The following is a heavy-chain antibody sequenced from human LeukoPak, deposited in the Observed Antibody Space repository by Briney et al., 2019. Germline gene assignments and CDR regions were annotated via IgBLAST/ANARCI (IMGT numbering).Heavy chain of an antibody. Sequence: PGGSLRLSCAASGFTFSSYAMHWVRQAPGKGREYVAAISSNGGSTYYANSVKGRFTIFRDNSKNTLYLQMGSLRAEDMAVYYCASDSSSGWYRLGDYWGQGTLVTVSS. J-gene: IGHJ4*02. CDR2: ISSNGGST. CDR1: GFTFSSYA. CDR3: ASDSSSGWYRLGDY. V-gene: IGHV3-64*01. D-gene: IGHD6-19*01.